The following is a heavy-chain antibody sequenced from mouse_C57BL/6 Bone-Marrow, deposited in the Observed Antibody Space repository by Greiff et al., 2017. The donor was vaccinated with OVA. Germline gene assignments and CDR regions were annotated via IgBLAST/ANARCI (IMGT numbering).Heavy chain of an antibody. V-gene: IGHV1-55*01. Sequence: VQLQQPGAELVKPGASVKMSCKASGYTFTSYWITWVKQRPGQGLEWIGDIYPGSGSTNYNEKFKSKATLTVDTSSSTAYMPLSSLTSEDSAVYYCASGDYYFGSSYTLDYWGQGTTLTVSS. J-gene: IGHJ2*01. CDR2: IYPGSGST. CDR1: GYTFTSYW. D-gene: IGHD1-1*01. CDR3: ASGDYYFGSSYTLDY.